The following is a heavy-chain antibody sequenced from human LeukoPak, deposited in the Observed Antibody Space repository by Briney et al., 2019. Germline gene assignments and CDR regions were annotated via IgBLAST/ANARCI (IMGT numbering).Heavy chain of an antibody. D-gene: IGHD6-6*01. V-gene: IGHV3-48*03. Sequence: GGSLRLSCAASGFTFSNEMNWVRPAPGKGLEWVSYISTTGSSIYYADSVKGRFTISRDNSKNTLYLQMNSLRAADTAVYYCARDKGTSYLSSFDYWGQGTLVTVSS. J-gene: IGHJ4*02. CDR1: GFTFSNE. CDR2: ISTTGSSI. CDR3: ARDKGTSYLSSFDY.